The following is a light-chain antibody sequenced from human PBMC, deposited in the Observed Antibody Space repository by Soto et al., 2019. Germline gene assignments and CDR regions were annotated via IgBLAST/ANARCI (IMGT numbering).Light chain of an antibody. V-gene: IGLV2-14*01. CDR3: SSYTSSSTL. J-gene: IGLJ2*01. CDR2: EVS. CDR1: SRDVGGYSY. Sequence: QSVLTQPASVSGSPGQSITISCTGTSRDVGGYSYVSWYQQHPGKAPKLMIYEVSNRPSGVSNRFSGSKSGNTASLTISGLQAEDEADYYCSSYTSSSTLFGGGTKLTVL.